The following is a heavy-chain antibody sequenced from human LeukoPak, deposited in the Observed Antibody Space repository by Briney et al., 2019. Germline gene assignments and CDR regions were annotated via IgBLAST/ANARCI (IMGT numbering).Heavy chain of an antibody. Sequence: KAGGSLRLSCATSGVTFSSYSMNWVRQAPGKGLEWVSSSSSSSSYIYYADSVKGRCTSSRDNAKHSRYLQMNSLRAEDTAVYHCASSPGDYGDMPLRPTVSFFDYWGQGTLVTVSS. D-gene: IGHD4-17*01. J-gene: IGHJ4*02. CDR3: ASSPGDYGDMPLRPTVSFFDY. CDR1: GVTFSSYS. V-gene: IGHV3-21*01. CDR2: SSSSSSYI.